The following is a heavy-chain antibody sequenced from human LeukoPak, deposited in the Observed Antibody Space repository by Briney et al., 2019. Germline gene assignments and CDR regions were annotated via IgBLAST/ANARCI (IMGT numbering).Heavy chain of an antibody. CDR2: ISSSSSYI. CDR1: GFTFSSYS. CDR3: ASSITIFGVDY. J-gene: IGHJ4*02. D-gene: IGHD3-3*01. Sequence: GGSLRLSCAASGFTFSSYSMNWVRQAPGKGLEWVSSISSSSSYIYYADSVKGRFTISRDNAKNSMYLQMNNLRVDDTAVYYCASSITIFGVDYWGQGTLLTVSS. V-gene: IGHV3-21*06.